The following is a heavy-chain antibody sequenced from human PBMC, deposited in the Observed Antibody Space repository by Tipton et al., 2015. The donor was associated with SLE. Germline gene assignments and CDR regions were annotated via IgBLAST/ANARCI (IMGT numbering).Heavy chain of an antibody. V-gene: IGHV3-23*01. CDR1: GFTFSSYA. CDR3: AKFEKTTDFYLDS. Sequence: GSLRLSCATSGFTFSSYALRWVRRAPGKGLEWVSAISGGGGSTYYADFVKGRFSISIDKSKKTLFLQMNSLRVDDTATYYCAKFEKTTDFYLDSWGQGTLVSASS. D-gene: IGHD1/OR15-1a*01. CDR2: ISGGGGST. J-gene: IGHJ4*02.